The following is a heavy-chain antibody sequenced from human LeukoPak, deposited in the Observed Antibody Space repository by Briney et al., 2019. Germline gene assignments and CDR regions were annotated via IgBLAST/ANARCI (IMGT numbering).Heavy chain of an antibody. D-gene: IGHD5-24*01. J-gene: IGHJ6*02. CDR1: GYTFTSYG. CDR3: AKTLEMATIRGYYYYGMDV. V-gene: IGHV1-18*01. Sequence: ASVKVSCKASGYTFTSYGISWVRQAPGQGLEWMGWISAYNGNTNYAQKLQDRVTMTTDTSTSTAYMELRSLRSDDTAVYYCAKTLEMATIRGYYYYGMDVWGQGTTVTVSS. CDR2: ISAYNGNT.